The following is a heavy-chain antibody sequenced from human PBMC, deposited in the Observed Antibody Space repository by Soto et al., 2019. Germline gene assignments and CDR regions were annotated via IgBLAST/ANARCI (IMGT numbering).Heavy chain of an antibody. D-gene: IGHD2-8*01. CDR3: ATDATNGVYLYFQH. CDR1: GYTLTELS. Sequence: GASVKVSCKVSGYTLTELSMHWVRQAPGKGLEWMGGFDPEDGETIYAQKFQGRVTMTEDTSTDTAYMELSSLRSEDTAVYYCATDATNGVYLYFQHWGQGTLVTVSS. V-gene: IGHV1-24*01. J-gene: IGHJ1*01. CDR2: FDPEDGET.